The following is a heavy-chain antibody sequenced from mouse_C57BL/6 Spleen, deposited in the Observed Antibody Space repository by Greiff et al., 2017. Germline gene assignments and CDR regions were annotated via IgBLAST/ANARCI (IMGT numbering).Heavy chain of an antibody. J-gene: IGHJ3*01. V-gene: IGHV1-26*01. D-gene: IGHD1-1*01. Sequence: EVQLQQSGPELVKPGASVKISCKASGYTFTDYYMNWVKQSHGKSLEWIGDINPNNGGTSYNQKFKGKATLTVDKSSSTAYMELRSLASEDSAVYYCARGGYGSSVGYWGQGTRVTVSA. CDR2: INPNNGGT. CDR1: GYTFTDYY. CDR3: ARGGYGSSVGY.